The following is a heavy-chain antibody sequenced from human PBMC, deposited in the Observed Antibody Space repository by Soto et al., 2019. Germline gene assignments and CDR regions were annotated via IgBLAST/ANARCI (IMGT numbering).Heavy chain of an antibody. CDR3: ARAGDIVVVVPGGGPEDPDAFDI. V-gene: IGHV1-18*01. CDR1: GYTFTSYG. Sequence: ASVKVSCKASGYTFTSYGISWVRQAPGQGLEWMGWISAYNGNTNYAQKLQGRVTMTTDTSTSTAYMELGSLGSDDTAVYYCARAGDIVVVVPGGGPEDPDAFDIWGQGTMVTVSS. J-gene: IGHJ3*02. CDR2: ISAYNGNT. D-gene: IGHD2-15*01.